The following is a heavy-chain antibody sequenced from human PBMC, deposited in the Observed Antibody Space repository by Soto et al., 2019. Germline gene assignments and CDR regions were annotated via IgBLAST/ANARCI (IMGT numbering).Heavy chain of an antibody. J-gene: IGHJ4*02. CDR2: IIPIFGTA. V-gene: IGHV1-69*01. D-gene: IGHD4-17*01. Sequence: QVQLVQSGAEVKKPGSSVKVSCKASGGTFSSYAISWVRQAPGQGLEWMGGIIPIFGTANYAQKFQGRVKITADEPTSTAYRGLSSLRSEDTAVYYCARSLNYGDYVSRGEGGFDYWGQGTLVTVSS. CDR1: GGTFSSYA. CDR3: ARSLNYGDYVSRGEGGFDY.